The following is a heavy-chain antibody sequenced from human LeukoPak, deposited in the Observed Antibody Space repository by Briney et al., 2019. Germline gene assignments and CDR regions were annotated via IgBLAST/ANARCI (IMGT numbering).Heavy chain of an antibody. Sequence: PSETLSLTCTVSGGSISSYYWSWIRQPPGKGLEWIGYIYYSGSTNYNPSLKSRVTISVDTSKNQFSLKLSSVTAADTAVYYCARDAVGADNYGVEAYYYYYYMDVWGKGTTVTVSS. D-gene: IGHD4-11*01. CDR1: GGSISSYY. J-gene: IGHJ6*03. CDR2: IYYSGST. V-gene: IGHV4-59*01. CDR3: ARDAVGADNYGVEAYYYYYYMDV.